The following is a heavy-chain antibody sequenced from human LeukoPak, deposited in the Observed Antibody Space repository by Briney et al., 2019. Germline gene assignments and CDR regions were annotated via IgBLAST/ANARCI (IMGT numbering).Heavy chain of an antibody. CDR1: GGSISSYY. Sequence: PSETLSLTCTVSGGSISSYYWSWIRQPPGKGLEWIGYIYYSGSTNYNPSLKSRVTISVDTSMNQFSLKLSSVTAADTAVYYCARQIDYYDSSGYYYLYYYYMDVWGKGTTVTVSS. CDR2: IYYSGST. V-gene: IGHV4-59*01. J-gene: IGHJ6*03. CDR3: ARQIDYYDSSGYYYLYYYYMDV. D-gene: IGHD3-22*01.